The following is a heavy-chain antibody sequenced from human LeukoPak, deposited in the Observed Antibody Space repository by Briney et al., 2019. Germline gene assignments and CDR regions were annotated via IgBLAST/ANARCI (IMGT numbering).Heavy chain of an antibody. Sequence: GGSLRLSCAASGFTFDGYGMYWVRQAPGKGLDGVSGITWNSDDMAYADSVKGRFTISRDSAKNCLYLQMNSLRVEDTALYYCTKVTDWRTGFDYWGQGTLVTVSS. D-gene: IGHD3-9*01. V-gene: IGHV3-9*01. CDR1: GFTFDGYG. J-gene: IGHJ4*02. CDR2: ITWNSDDM. CDR3: TKVTDWRTGFDY.